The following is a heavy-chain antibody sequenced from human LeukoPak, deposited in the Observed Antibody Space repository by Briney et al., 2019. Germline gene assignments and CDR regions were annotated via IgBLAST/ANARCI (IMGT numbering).Heavy chain of an antibody. D-gene: IGHD3-10*01. Sequence: RGESLKISCKGSGYSFTSYWISWVRQMPGKGLEWMGRIDPSDSYTNYSPSFQGHVTISADKSISTAYLQWSSLKASDTAIYYCARHGPITMVRGFDPWGQGTLVTVSS. CDR3: ARHGPITMVRGFDP. CDR2: IDPSDSYT. V-gene: IGHV5-10-1*01. J-gene: IGHJ5*02. CDR1: GYSFTSYW.